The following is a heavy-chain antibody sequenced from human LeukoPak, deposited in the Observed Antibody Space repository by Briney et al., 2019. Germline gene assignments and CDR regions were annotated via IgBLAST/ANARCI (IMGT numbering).Heavy chain of an antibody. V-gene: IGHV3-23*01. CDR2: ISGSGGST. D-gene: IGHD4-11*01. CDR3: AKVLPSNFLGDFDY. CDR1: GLTFSNAW. Sequence: GGSLRLSCAASGLTFSNAWMSWVRQAPGKGLEWVSVISGSGGSTYYADSVKGRFTISRDNSKNTLYLQMNSLRAEDTAVYYCAKVLPSNFLGDFDYWGQGTLVTVSS. J-gene: IGHJ4*02.